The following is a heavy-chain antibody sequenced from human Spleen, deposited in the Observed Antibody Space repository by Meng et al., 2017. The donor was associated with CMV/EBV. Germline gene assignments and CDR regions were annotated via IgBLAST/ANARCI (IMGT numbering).Heavy chain of an antibody. CDR2: IYHSGST. V-gene: IGHV4-30-2*01. D-gene: IGHD2-21*02. Sequence: LQAVGSGLVKPSQTLSLTCAVSGGSISSGGYSWSWIRQPPGKGLEWIGYIYHSGSTYYNPSLKSRVTISVDRSKNQFSLKLSSVTAADTAVYYCARVVTALWGYYFDYWGQGTLVTVSS. CDR3: ARVVTALWGYYFDY. CDR1: GGSISSGGYS. J-gene: IGHJ4*02.